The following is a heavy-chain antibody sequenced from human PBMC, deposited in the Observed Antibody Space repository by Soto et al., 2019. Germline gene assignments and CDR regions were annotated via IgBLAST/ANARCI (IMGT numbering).Heavy chain of an antibody. CDR2: IIPIFGTA. Sequence: SVKVSCKASGGTFSSYAISWVRQAPGQGLEWMGGIIPIFGTANYAQKFQGRVTMTRDTSTSTVYMELSSLRSEDTAVFYCARVPPLNFGQQLSHFDYWGQGTLVTVSS. J-gene: IGHJ4*02. V-gene: IGHV1-69*05. D-gene: IGHD6-13*01. CDR1: GGTFSSYA. CDR3: ARVPPLNFGQQLSHFDY.